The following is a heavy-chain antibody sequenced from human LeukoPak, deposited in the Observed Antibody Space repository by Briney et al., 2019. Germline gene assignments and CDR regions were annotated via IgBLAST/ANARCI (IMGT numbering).Heavy chain of an antibody. CDR1: GFTFSSYS. D-gene: IGHD3-22*01. V-gene: IGHV3-21*01. CDR2: ISSSSSYM. J-gene: IGHJ4*02. Sequence: PGGSLRLSCAASGFTFSSYSMNWVRQAPGKGLEWVSSISSSSSYMYYADSVKGRFTISRDNAKNSLYLQMNSLRAEDTAVYYCARSYVGGRITMIVPTYYFDYWGQGTLVTVSS. CDR3: ARSYVGGRITMIVPTYYFDY.